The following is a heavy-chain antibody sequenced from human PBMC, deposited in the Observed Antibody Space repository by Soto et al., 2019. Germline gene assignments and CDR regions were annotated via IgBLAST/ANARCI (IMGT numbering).Heavy chain of an antibody. D-gene: IGHD3-16*02. CDR3: ARGSLAIDY. Sequence: PSETLSLTCSVSGGSLSNYYWSWIRQPAGKGLEWIGRIFPSGNTNYNPSLKSRVTMSVDTSKNQFSLAFSSVNAADTAVYYCARGSLAIDYWGQGTQVTVSS. V-gene: IGHV4-4*07. CDR2: IFPSGNT. CDR1: GGSLSNYY. J-gene: IGHJ4*02.